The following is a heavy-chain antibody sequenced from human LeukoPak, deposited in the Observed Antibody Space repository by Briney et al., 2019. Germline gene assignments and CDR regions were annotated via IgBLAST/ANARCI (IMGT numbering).Heavy chain of an antibody. Sequence: GGSLRLSCAASGFTFSNFCMSWVRQAPGKGLEWVSSFSGSGSSTYYADSVKGRFSVSRDNSKNTLYLQMNSLRAEDTAVYYCAKGRVADNGWTFHDYWGQGTLVTVSS. V-gene: IGHV3-23*01. D-gene: IGHD6-19*01. CDR1: GFTFSNFC. J-gene: IGHJ4*02. CDR2: FSGSGSST. CDR3: AKGRVADNGWTFHDY.